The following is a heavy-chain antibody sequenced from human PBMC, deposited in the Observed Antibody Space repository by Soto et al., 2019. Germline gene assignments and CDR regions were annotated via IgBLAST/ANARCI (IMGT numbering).Heavy chain of an antibody. CDR1: GGSFSDYY. D-gene: IGHD6-13*01. CDR2: INHSGST. V-gene: IGHV4-34*01. CDR3: ARGRIAAAGPTAY. Sequence: QVQLQQWGAGLLKPSETLSLTCAVYGGSFSDYYWSWIRQPPGKGLEWMAEINHSGSTNYNPSLKSRVIISVDTSKNQFSLRLSSLTAADTAVYYCARGRIAAAGPTAYWGQGTLVTVSS. J-gene: IGHJ4*02.